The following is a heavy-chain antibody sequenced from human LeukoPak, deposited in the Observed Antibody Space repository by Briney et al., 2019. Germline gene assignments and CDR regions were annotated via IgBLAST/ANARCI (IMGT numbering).Heavy chain of an antibody. Sequence: GSLRLTCAASGLTVSSNYMSWVRQPPGKGLEWIGEINHSGSTNYNPSLKSRVTISVDTSKNQFSLKLSSVTAADTAVYYCARVNRVAVAGTKFDYWGQGTLVTVSS. CDR3: ARVNRVAVAGTKFDY. D-gene: IGHD6-19*01. CDR1: GLTVSSNY. CDR2: INHSGST. J-gene: IGHJ4*02. V-gene: IGHV4-34*01.